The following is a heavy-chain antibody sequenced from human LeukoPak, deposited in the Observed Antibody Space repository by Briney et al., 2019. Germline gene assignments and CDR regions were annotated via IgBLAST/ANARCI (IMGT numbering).Heavy chain of an antibody. D-gene: IGHD3-22*01. J-gene: IGHJ4*02. CDR2: INPNSGGT. Sequence: GASVKVSCKASEYTFTGYYVHWVRQAPGQGLEWMGRINPNSGGTNYAQKFQGRVTMTSDTSINTAYMELSSLGSDDTAVYYCAREFFYDSGGSDYWGQGTLVTVSS. V-gene: IGHV1-2*06. CDR1: EYTFTGYY. CDR3: AREFFYDSGGSDY.